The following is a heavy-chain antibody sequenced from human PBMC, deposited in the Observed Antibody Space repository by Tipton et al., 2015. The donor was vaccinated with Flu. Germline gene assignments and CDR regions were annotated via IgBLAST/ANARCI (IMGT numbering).Heavy chain of an antibody. CDR3: ARDGSPEY. CDR2: INPSGGST. J-gene: IGHJ4*02. Sequence: QLVQSGAEVKKPGSSVKVSCKASGYTFTGYFMYWVRQAPGQGLEWMGIINPSGGSTSYAQKFQGRVTMTRDTSTSTVYMELSSLRSEDTAVYYCARDGSPEYWGQGTLVTVSS. CDR1: GYTFTGYF. D-gene: IGHD6-13*01. V-gene: IGHV1-46*01.